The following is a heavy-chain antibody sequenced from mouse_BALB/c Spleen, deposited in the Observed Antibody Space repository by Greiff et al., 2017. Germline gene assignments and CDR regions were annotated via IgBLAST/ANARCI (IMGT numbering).Heavy chain of an antibody. J-gene: IGHJ4*01. CDR1: GFTFSSYT. D-gene: IGHD2-14*01. CDR2: ISNGGGST. V-gene: IGHV5-12-2*01. CDR3: ARRGYDSPYYYAMDY. Sequence: EVHLVESGGGLVQPGGSLKLSCAASGFTFSSYTMSWVRQTPEKRLEWVAYISNGGGSTYYPDTVKGRFTISRDNAKNTLYLQMSSLKSEDTAMYYCARRGYDSPYYYAMDYWGQGTSVTVSS.